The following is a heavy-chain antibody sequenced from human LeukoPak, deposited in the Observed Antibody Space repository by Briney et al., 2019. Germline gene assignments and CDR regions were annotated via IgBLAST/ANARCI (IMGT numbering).Heavy chain of an antibody. D-gene: IGHD3-3*01. J-gene: IGHJ4*02. CDR2: IFHSGYT. Sequence: SETLSLTCSVSGGSISPYYWSWIRQPPGKGLEWLAYIFHSGYTDYNPSLKSRLTISIDTSTNQFSLQLTSVTAADTAMYYCARHLWSGYPYFDYWGQGSLVTVSS. V-gene: IGHV4-59*08. CDR1: GGSISPYY. CDR3: ARHLWSGYPYFDY.